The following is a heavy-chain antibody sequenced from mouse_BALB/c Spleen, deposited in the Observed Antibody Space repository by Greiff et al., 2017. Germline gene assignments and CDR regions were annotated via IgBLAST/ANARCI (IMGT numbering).Heavy chain of an antibody. CDR3: AREDYGIIFAY. J-gene: IGHJ3*01. CDR2: IWAGGST. V-gene: IGHV2-9*02. CDR1: GFSLTSYG. D-gene: IGHD2-1*01. Sequence: VKLVESGPGLVAPSQSLSITCTVSGFSLTSYGVHWVRQPPGKGLEWLGVIWAGGSTNYNSALMSRLSISKDNSKSQVFLKMNSLQTDDTAMYYCAREDYGIIFAYWGQGTLVTVSA.